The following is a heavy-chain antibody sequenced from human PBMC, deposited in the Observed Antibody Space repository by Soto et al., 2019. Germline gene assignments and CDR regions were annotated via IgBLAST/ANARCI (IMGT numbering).Heavy chain of an antibody. J-gene: IGHJ6*02. Sequence: EVQLLESGGGLVQPGGSLRLSCGVSGFTFSNYAMSWVRQAPGKGLEWVSAINIGGDTTYYADSVKGRFTMSRDNSKNTRYLQMNSLRAEDTAVYYCAKLLVTQMPYYYYGLDVWGQGTKVTVSS. CDR3: AKLLVTQMPYYYYGLDV. D-gene: IGHD2-21*02. CDR2: INIGGDTT. V-gene: IGHV3-23*01. CDR1: GFTFSNYA.